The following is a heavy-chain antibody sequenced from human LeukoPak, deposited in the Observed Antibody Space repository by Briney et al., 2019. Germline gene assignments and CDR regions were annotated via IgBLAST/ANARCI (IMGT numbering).Heavy chain of an antibody. V-gene: IGHV4-59*01. CDR1: GGSISSYY. J-gene: IGHJ4*02. D-gene: IGHD1-26*01. CDR2: IYYSGST. CDR3: ARELSGSFDY. Sequence: SETLSLTCTVSGGSISSYYWSWIRQPPGKGLEWIGYIYYSGSTNYNPSLKSRVTISVDTSKNQFSLKLNSVTAADTAVYYCARELSGSFDYWGQGTLVTVSS.